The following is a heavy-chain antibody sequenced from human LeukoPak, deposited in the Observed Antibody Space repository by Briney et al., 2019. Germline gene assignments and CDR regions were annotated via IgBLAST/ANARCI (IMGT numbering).Heavy chain of an antibody. CDR1: GFTFNNYA. Sequence: GGSLTLSCAASGFTFNNYAMSWVRQAPGKGLEWVAVISYDGSNKYYADSVKGRFTISRDNSKNTLYLQMNSLRAEDTAVYYCARAPYYYDSSGYFPYWGQGTLVTVSS. V-gene: IGHV3-30-3*01. CDR3: ARAPYYYDSSGYFPY. J-gene: IGHJ4*02. D-gene: IGHD3-22*01. CDR2: ISYDGSNK.